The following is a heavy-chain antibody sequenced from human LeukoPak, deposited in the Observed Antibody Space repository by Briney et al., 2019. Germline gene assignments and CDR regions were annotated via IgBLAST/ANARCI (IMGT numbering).Heavy chain of an antibody. CDR2: INANSGTT. V-gene: IGHV3-23*01. J-gene: IGHJ5*01. CDR1: GFAFSVYA. D-gene: IGHD6-19*01. Sequence: GGSLRLSCAASGFAFSVYAMSWLRQPPGKGLEWVSTINANSGTTSYAASVRGRFAISRGNSKNTLYLQLNTLRADDTATYYCAKPISGGLAVTADWFHPWGQGTLVVVSS. CDR3: AKPISGGLAVTADWFHP.